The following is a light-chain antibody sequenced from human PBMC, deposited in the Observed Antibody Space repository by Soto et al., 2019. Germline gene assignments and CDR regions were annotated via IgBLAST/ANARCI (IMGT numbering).Light chain of an antibody. J-gene: IGKJ5*01. CDR1: QSLLQSNGYNY. Sequence: DIVMTQSPLSLPVTPGEPASISCNSSQSLLQSNGYNYLDWYLQKPGQSPQLLIYFGSYRASGVPDRFSGSGSGTEFTLTISSLQSEDFAVYYCHQYHEWPMTFGQGTRLEIK. CDR3: HQYHEWPMT. V-gene: IGKV2-28*01. CDR2: FGS.